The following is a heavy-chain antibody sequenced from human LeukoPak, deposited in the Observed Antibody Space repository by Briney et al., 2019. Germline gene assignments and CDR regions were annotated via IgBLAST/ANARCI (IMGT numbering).Heavy chain of an antibody. CDR3: ARDSSGYSRQNWFDP. CDR1: GGSISSYY. Sequence: SETLSLTCTVSGGSISSYYWSWIRQPPGKGLEWIGYIYYSGSTNYNPSLKSRVTISVDTSKNQFSLKLSSVTAADTAVYYCARDSSGYSRQNWFDPWGQGTLVTVS. CDR2: IYYSGST. J-gene: IGHJ5*02. V-gene: IGHV4-59*01. D-gene: IGHD3-22*01.